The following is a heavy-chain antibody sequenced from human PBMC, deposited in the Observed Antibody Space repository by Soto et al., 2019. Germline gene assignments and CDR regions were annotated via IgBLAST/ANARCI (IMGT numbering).Heavy chain of an antibody. D-gene: IGHD3-16*02. CDR1: GFTFSSYA. V-gene: IGHV3-23*01. J-gene: IGHJ4*02. CDR2: ISGSGGST. CDR3: AKGGVIATFGGVIVPFCFDS. Sequence: PGGSLRLSCAASGFTFSSYAMSWVRQAPGKGLEWVSAISGSGGSTYYADSVKGRFTISRDNSKDTLYLQMNNLRAEDTALYYCAKGGVIATFGGVIVPFCFDSWGQGIPVTVSS.